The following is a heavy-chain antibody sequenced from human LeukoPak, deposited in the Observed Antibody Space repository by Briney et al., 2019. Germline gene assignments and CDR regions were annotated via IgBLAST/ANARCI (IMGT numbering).Heavy chain of an antibody. CDR1: GYSFTSDW. CDR2: IYPRDSDT. Sequence: GESLKISCKGSGYSFTSDWIGWVRQMPGKGLECMGIIYPRDSDTRYSPPFQSQGTISADKSISTAYLQWSSLKASDSAMYYCARLPYCGGDCYPNLFDPWGQGTLVTVSS. J-gene: IGHJ5*02. CDR3: ARLPYCGGDCYPNLFDP. D-gene: IGHD2-21*02. V-gene: IGHV5-51*01.